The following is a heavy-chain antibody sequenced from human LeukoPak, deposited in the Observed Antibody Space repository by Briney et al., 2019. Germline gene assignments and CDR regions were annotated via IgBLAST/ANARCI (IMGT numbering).Heavy chain of an antibody. CDR2: IYYSGST. Sequence: PSETLSLTCTVSGGSISSYYWSWIRQPPGKGLESIGYIYYSGSTNYNPSLKSRVTISVDTSKNQFSLKLSSVTAADTAVYYCARDAYCGGDCYLFDYWGQGTLVTVSS. V-gene: IGHV4-59*01. D-gene: IGHD2-21*02. CDR3: ARDAYCGGDCYLFDY. CDR1: GGSISSYY. J-gene: IGHJ4*02.